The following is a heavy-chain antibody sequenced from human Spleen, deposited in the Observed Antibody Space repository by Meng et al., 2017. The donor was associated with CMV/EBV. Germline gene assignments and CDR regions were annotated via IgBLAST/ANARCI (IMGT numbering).Heavy chain of an antibody. CDR2: IYHSGST. J-gene: IGHJ6*02. D-gene: IGHD6-13*01. CDR3: ARPFPIAAAGYYYYGMDV. V-gene: IGHV4-38-2*02. CDR1: GYSISSGYY. Sequence: GSLRLSCTVSGYSISSGYYWGWIRQPPGKGLEWIGSIYHSGSTYYNPSLKSRVTISVDTSKNQFSLKLSSVTAADTAVYYCARPFPIAAAGYYYYGMDVWGQGTTVTVSS.